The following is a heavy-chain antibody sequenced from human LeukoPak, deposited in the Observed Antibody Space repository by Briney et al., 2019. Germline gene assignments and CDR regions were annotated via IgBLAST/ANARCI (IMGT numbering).Heavy chain of an antibody. CDR3: ARDPRNVGLAP. D-gene: IGHD2-15*01. V-gene: IGHV3-74*01. Sequence: GGSLRLSCAASGFTLSGYWMYWVRQAPGKGLMYISRNNGDGSTTNYADVVKGRFTMSRDNVKNTLYLQMNSLRVEDTAVYYCARDPRNVGLAPWGQGTLVTVSS. CDR1: GFTLSGYW. CDR2: NNGDGSTT. J-gene: IGHJ5*02.